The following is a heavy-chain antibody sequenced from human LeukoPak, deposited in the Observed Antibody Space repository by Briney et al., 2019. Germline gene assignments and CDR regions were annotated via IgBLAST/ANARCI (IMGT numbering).Heavy chain of an antibody. D-gene: IGHD6-19*01. V-gene: IGHV1-18*01. CDR2: ISAYNGNT. CDR1: GYTFTSYG. CDR3: ARDLKRWYSSGRYSWGTGSSNDY. Sequence: GASVKVSCKASGYTFTSYGISWVRQAPGQGLEWMGWISAYNGNTNYAQKLQGRVTMTTDTSTSTAYMELRSLRSDDTAVYYCARDLKRWYSSGRYSWGTGSSNDYWGQGTLVTVSS. J-gene: IGHJ4*02.